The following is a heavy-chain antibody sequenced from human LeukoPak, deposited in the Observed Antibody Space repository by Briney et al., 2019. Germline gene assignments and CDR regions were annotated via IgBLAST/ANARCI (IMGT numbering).Heavy chain of an antibody. CDR3: AKVSVRRMYRDYYGMDV. Sequence: PGGSLRLSCAASGFTFSSYAMSWVRQAPGKGLEWVSAISGSGGSTYYADSVKGRFTISRDNSKNTLYLQMNSLRAEDTAVYYCAKVSVRRMYRDYYGMDVWGQGTTVTVSS. V-gene: IGHV3-23*01. CDR2: ISGSGGST. CDR1: GFTFSSYA. D-gene: IGHD2-2*01. J-gene: IGHJ6*02.